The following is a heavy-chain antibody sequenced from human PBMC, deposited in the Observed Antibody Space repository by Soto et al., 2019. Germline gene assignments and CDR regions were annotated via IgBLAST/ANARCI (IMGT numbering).Heavy chain of an antibody. CDR3: ARDRPTSSIRARDYYYAMDV. D-gene: IGHD6-6*01. V-gene: IGHV1-18*01. CDR2: ISSYNGNT. Sequence: GASVKVSCKASGYTFTSYAMHWVRQAPGQRLEWMGWISSYNGNTNYAQKLQGRVTMTTDTSTTTAYMELRSLRSDDTAVYYCARDRPTSSIRARDYYYAMDVWGQGTTVTVSS. CDR1: GYTFTSYA. J-gene: IGHJ6*02.